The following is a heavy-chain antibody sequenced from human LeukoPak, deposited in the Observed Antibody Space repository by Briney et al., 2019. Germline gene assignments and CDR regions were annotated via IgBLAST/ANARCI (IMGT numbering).Heavy chain of an antibody. Sequence: ASVKVSCKASGGTFSSYAISWVRQAPGQGLEWMGGIIPIFGTTNSAQKFRGRVTITADKSTSTVYMELSSLRSEDTAVYYCARDPITMVRGVIITNYGMDVWGKGTTVTVSS. J-gene: IGHJ6*04. V-gene: IGHV1-69*06. D-gene: IGHD3-10*01. CDR3: ARDPITMVRGVIITNYGMDV. CDR2: IIPIFGTT. CDR1: GGTFSSYA.